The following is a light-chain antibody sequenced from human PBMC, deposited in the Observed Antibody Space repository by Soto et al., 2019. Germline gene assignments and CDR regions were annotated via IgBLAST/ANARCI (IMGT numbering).Light chain of an antibody. CDR3: QTWGTGIHV. CDR1: SGHSSYA. Sequence: QPVLTQSPSASASLGASVKLTCTLSSGHSSYAIAWHQQQPEKGPRYLMKFNSDGSHRKGDGIPDRFSGSSSGAERYLIISSLQSEDEADYYCQTWGTGIHVFRTGTKVTVL. J-gene: IGLJ1*01. V-gene: IGLV4-69*01. CDR2: FNSDGSH.